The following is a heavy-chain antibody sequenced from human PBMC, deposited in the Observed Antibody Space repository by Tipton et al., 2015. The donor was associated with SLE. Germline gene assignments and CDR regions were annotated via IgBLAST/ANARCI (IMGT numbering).Heavy chain of an antibody. D-gene: IGHD3-3*01. J-gene: IGHJ1*01. V-gene: IGHV3-53*04. Sequence: QLVQSGGNLVQPGGSLRLSCAASGFTVSTNYMSWVRQAPGKGLEWISVIYSGGRTYYADSVKGRFTISRDNSKNTLYLQMNRLGVEDTAVYYCARDGAGVTSAEYFQYWGQGTRATVSS. CDR3: ARDGAGVTSAEYFQY. CDR2: IYSGGRT. CDR1: GFTVSTNY.